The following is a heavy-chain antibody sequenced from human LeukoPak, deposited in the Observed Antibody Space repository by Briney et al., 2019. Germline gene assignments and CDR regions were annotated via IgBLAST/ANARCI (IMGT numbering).Heavy chain of an antibody. CDR2: ISYDGSNK. CDR3: AKETGESTLYYYYGMDV. Sequence: GGSLRLSCAASGFTFSIYGMHWVRQAPGKGLEWVAVISYDGSNKYYADSVKGRFTISRDNFKNTLYLQMNSLRAEDTAVYYCAKETGESTLYYYYGMDVWGKGTTVTVSS. CDR1: GFTFSIYG. J-gene: IGHJ6*04. D-gene: IGHD3-10*01. V-gene: IGHV3-30*18.